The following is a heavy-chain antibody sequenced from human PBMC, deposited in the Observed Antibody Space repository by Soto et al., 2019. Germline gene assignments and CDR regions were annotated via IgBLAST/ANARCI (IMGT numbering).Heavy chain of an antibody. CDR2: ISYDGGNQ. D-gene: IGHD3-22*01. CDR1: GFTFSNHA. V-gene: IGHV3-30-3*01. J-gene: IGHJ4*02. CDR3: ATWGDSGGYYGKDFDY. Sequence: QVQLVESGGGVVQPGRSLRLSCEAFGFTFSNHAMHWVRQAPGKGLEWVAVISYDGGNQYYAESVKGRFSISRDNSKNTLYLQMISLKPEDTAVYYCATWGDSGGYYGKDFDYWGQGTLVTVSS.